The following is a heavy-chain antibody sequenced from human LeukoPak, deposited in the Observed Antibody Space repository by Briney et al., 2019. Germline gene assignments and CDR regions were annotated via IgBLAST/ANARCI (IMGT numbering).Heavy chain of an antibody. V-gene: IGHV5-51*01. CDR2: IYPGDSDT. D-gene: IGHD5-12*01. CDR3: ARTQTRPLFLGYSGYDYFDY. Sequence: GESPKISCKGSGYSFTSYWIGWVRQMPGKGLEWMGIIYPGDSDTRYSPSFQGQVTISADKSISTAYLQWSGLKASDTAMYYCARTQTRPLFLGYSGYDYFDYWGQGTPVTVSS. CDR1: GYSFTSYW. J-gene: IGHJ4*02.